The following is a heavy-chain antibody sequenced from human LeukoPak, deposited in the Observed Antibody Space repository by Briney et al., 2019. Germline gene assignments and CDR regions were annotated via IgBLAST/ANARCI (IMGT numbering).Heavy chain of an antibody. CDR2: ISYDGSNK. D-gene: IGHD4-11*01. J-gene: IGHJ4*02. Sequence: PGGSLRLSCAASGFTFSSYAMHWVRQAPGKGLEWVAVISYDGSNKYYADSVKGRFTISRDNSKNTLYLQMNSLRAEDTAVYYCTRVYNNYVFDYWGQGTLVTVSS. CDR1: GFTFSSYA. V-gene: IGHV3-30*04. CDR3: TRVYNNYVFDY.